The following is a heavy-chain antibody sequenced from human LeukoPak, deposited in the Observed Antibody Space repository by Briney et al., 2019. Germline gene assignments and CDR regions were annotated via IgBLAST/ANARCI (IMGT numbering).Heavy chain of an antibody. J-gene: IGHJ5*02. CDR2: IIPIFGTA. Sequence: SVKVSCKASGGTFSSYAISWVRQAPGQGLEWMGGIIPIFGTANYAQKFQGRVTITADESTSTAYMELSSLRSEDTAVYYCARSAQLERLVWFNPWGQGTLVTVSS. D-gene: IGHD1-1*01. CDR3: ARSAQLERLVWFNP. V-gene: IGHV1-69*13. CDR1: GGTFSSYA.